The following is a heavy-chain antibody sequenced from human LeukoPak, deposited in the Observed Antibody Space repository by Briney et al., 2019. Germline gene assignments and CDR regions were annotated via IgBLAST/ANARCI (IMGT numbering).Heavy chain of an antibody. D-gene: IGHD6-6*01. CDR2: IWYDGSIK. J-gene: IGHJ4*02. CDR1: GFTFSSYG. V-gene: IGHV3-33*01. Sequence: GRSLRLSCAASGFTFSSYGMHWVRQAPGKGLEWVAVIWYDGSIKFYVDSVKGRFTISRDNSKNTLYLQMNSLRAEDTAVYYCATIDAARVCWGQGTLVTVSS. CDR3: ATIDAARVC.